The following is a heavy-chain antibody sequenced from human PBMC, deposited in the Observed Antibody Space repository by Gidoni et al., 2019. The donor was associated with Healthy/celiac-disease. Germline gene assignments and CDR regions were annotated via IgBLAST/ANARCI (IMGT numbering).Heavy chain of an antibody. D-gene: IGHD6-19*01. J-gene: IGHJ3*02. CDR1: GYSLTSYW. CDR3: ARTIAVADHDAFDI. CDR2: IDPSDSYT. Sequence: ESLRTSCTRSGYSLTSYWISWVRQMPGKGLEWMGRIDPSDSYTNYSPSFQGHVTISADKSICNAYLQWSSLKASDTAMYYCARTIAVADHDAFDIWGQGTMVTVSS. V-gene: IGHV5-10-1*01.